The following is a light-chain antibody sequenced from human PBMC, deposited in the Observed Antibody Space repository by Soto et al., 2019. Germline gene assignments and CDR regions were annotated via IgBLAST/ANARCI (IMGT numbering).Light chain of an antibody. Sequence: QSVLTQPPSASGTPGQTVTISCSGGRSNIGSNTVNWYQQLPGTAPKLLIYGNNQRPSGVPDRFSGLRSGTSASLAISGLRSEDEADYYWAIWDDSLNGFYVFGVGTKVTVL. CDR1: RSNIGSNT. J-gene: IGLJ1*01. CDR2: GNN. CDR3: AIWDDSLNGFYV. V-gene: IGLV1-44*01.